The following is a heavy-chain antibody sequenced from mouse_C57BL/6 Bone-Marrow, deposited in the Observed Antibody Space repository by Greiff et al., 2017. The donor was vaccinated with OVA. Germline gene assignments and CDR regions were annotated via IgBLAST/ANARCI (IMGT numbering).Heavy chain of an antibody. V-gene: IGHV1-64*01. CDR3: ARSDYYSNSFDY. D-gene: IGHD2-5*01. CDR1: GYTFTSYW. CDR2: IHPNSGST. J-gene: IGHJ2*01. Sequence: QVQLQQPGAELVKPGASVKLSCKASGYTFTSYWMHWVKQRPGQGLEWIGMIHPNSGSTNYNEKFKSKATLTVDKSSSTAYMQLSSLTSEDSAVYYCARSDYYSNSFDYWGQGTTLTVSS.